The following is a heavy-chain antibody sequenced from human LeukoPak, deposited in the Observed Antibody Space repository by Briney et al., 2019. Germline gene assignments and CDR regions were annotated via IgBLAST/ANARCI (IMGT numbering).Heavy chain of an antibody. J-gene: IGHJ4*02. CDR1: GGSISNYY. CDR2: IFYSEST. Sequence: SETLSLTCTVSGGSISNYYWSWIRQPPGKGLEWIAYIFYSESTNYNPSLKSRDSISVDTSKNQLSLNLTSVTAADTAVYYCARLPGSSHGYYFDYWGQGTLVTVSS. CDR3: ARLPGSSHGYYFDY. D-gene: IGHD5-18*01. V-gene: IGHV4-59*08.